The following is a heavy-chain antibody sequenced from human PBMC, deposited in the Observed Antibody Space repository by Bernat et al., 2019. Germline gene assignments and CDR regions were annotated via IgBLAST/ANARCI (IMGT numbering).Heavy chain of an antibody. CDR2: IWYDGSNK. Sequence: VQLVESGGGLVKPGGSLRLSCAASGFTFSNAWMNWVRQAPGKGLEWVAVIWYDGSNKYYADSVKGRFTISRDNSRNTLYLQMNSLRAEDTAVYYCARDRGVEAARHYYYYGMDVWGQGTTVTVSS. V-gene: IGHV3-33*08. CDR1: GFTFSNAW. CDR3: ARDRGVEAARHYYYYGMDV. D-gene: IGHD6-6*01. J-gene: IGHJ6*02.